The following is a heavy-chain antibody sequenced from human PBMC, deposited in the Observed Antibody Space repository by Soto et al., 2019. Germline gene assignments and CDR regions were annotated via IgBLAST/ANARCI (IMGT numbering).Heavy chain of an antibody. CDR1: GGSISSGGYY. CDR2: IYYSGST. CDR3: ARDKRTGELEPHPDYYYYYGMDV. D-gene: IGHD1-1*01. J-gene: IGHJ6*02. V-gene: IGHV4-31*03. Sequence: TLSLTCTVSGGSISSGGYYWSWIRQHPGKGLEWIGYIYYSGSTYYNPSLKSRVTISVDTSKNQFSLKLSSVTAADTAVYYCARDKRTGELEPHPDYYYYYGMDVWGQGTTVTVAS.